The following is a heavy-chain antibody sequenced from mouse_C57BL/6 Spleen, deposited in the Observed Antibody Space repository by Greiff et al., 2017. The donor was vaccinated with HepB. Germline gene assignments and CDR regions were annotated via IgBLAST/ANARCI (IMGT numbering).Heavy chain of an antibody. D-gene: IGHD1-1*01. V-gene: IGHV1-81*01. CDR3: ARRTVVAKGY. CDR1: GYTFTSYG. Sequence: VKLQESGAELARPGASVKLSCKASGYTFTSYGISWVKQRTGQGLEWIGEIYPRSGNTYYNEKFKGKATLTADKSSSTAYMELRSLTSEDSAVYFCARRTVVAKGYWGQGTTLTVSS. J-gene: IGHJ2*01. CDR2: IYPRSGNT.